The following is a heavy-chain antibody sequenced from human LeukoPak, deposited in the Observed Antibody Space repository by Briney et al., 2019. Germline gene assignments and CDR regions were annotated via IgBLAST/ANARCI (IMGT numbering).Heavy chain of an antibody. Sequence: PSETLSLTCAVYGGSFSGYYWSWIRQPPGKGLEWIGEINHSGSTNYNPSLKSRVTISVDTSKNQFSLKLSSVTAADTAVYYCARAATIFGVVIIRRGYYFDYWGQGTLVTVSS. CDR3: ARAATIFGVVIIRRGYYFDY. D-gene: IGHD3-3*01. CDR1: GGSFSGYY. CDR2: INHSGST. V-gene: IGHV4-34*01. J-gene: IGHJ4*02.